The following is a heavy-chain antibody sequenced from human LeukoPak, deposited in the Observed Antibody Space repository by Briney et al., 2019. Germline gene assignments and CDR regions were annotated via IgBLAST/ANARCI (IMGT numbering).Heavy chain of an antibody. D-gene: IGHD3-22*01. V-gene: IGHV3-49*04. CDR3: TRVTYYYDNSGYFHFDS. J-gene: IGHJ4*02. CDR2: IRRKAHGGTT. CDR1: GFTFGDYA. Sequence: GSLRLSCTTSGFTFGDYAMSWVRQAPGKGLEWVSFIRRKAHGGTTEYAASVKGRFSSSRDDSKSIAYLQMNSLKTEDTAVYFCTRVTYYYDNSGYFHFDSWGQGSLVTVYS.